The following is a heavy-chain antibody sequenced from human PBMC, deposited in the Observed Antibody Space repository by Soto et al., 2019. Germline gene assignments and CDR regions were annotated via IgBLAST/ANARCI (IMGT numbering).Heavy chain of an antibody. Sequence: GGSLRLSCAASGFTFSSYAMSWVRQAPGKGLEWVSAISGSGGSTYYADSVKGRFTISRDNSKNTLYLQMNSLRAEDTAVYYCAKRSTGSVNCSGGSCLGYWGQGTLVTVSS. V-gene: IGHV3-23*01. CDR3: AKRSTGSVNCSGGSCLGY. CDR2: ISGSGGST. CDR1: GFTFSSYA. J-gene: IGHJ4*02. D-gene: IGHD2-15*01.